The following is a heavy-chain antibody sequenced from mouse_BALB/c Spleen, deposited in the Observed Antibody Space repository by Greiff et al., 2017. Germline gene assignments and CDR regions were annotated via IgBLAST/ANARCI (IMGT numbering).Heavy chain of an antibody. J-gene: IGHJ3*01. Sequence: EVHLVESGGGLVQPGGSLRLSCATSGFTFTDYYMSWVRQPPGKALEWLGFIRNKANGYTTEYSASVKGRFTISRDNSQSILYLQMNTLRAEDSATYYCARDTYYDYDGPWFAYWGQGTLVTVSA. CDR2: IRNKANGYTT. CDR1: GFTFTDYY. V-gene: IGHV7-3*02. D-gene: IGHD2-4*01. CDR3: ARDTYYDYDGPWFAY.